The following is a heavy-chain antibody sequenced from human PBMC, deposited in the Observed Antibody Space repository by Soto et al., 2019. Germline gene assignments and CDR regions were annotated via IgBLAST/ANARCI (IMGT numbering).Heavy chain of an antibody. CDR1: GGFVSSGSYY. CDR3: ARVERGTATTVVDAFDI. D-gene: IGHD1-1*01. Sequence: QVQLQQWGAGLLKPSETLSLTCAVYGGFVSSGSYYWSWIRQPPGQGLEWIGEMSHSGGTHFNPSLKSRVTISVDTSKNQFSPKMSSVTAAATALYYCARVERGTATTVVDAFDIWGPGTMVTVSS. CDR2: MSHSGGT. V-gene: IGHV4-34*01. J-gene: IGHJ3*02.